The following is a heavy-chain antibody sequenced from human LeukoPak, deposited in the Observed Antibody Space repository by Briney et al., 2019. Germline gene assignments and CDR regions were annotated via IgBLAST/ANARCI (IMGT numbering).Heavy chain of an antibody. CDR1: GGSISTTDW. J-gene: IGHJ4*02. V-gene: IGHV4-4*02. Sequence: SETLSLTCAVSGGSISTTDWWSWVRQPPGKGLEWIGQIYHGGSTNFNPSLKSRVTISVDKSKNQFSLELNSVTAADTAVYYCAMRAYYGSDNYYKYYFDYWGQGTLVTVSS. CDR2: IYHGGST. D-gene: IGHD3-22*01. CDR3: AMRAYYGSDNYYKYYFDY.